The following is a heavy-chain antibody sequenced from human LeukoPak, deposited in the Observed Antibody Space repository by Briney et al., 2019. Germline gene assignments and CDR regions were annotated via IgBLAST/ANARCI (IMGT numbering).Heavy chain of an antibody. D-gene: IGHD2-15*01. CDR3: ARRYCSGGSCFFDY. Sequence: GGSLRLSCVVSGFNFNAYGMHWVRQAPGKGLEWVAVISSDGGNKFYADSVKGRFTISRDNSKNTLYLQMNSLRAEDTAAYYCARRYCSGGSCFFDYWGQGTLVTVSS. V-gene: IGHV3-30*03. CDR2: ISSDGGNK. CDR1: GFNFNAYG. J-gene: IGHJ4*02.